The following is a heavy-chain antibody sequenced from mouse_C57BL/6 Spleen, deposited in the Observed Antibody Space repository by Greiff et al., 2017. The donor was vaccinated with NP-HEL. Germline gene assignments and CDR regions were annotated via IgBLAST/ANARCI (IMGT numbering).Heavy chain of an antibody. J-gene: IGHJ1*03. CDR1: GYSITSGYY. CDR3: ARVTTVRYFDV. Sequence: VQLKESGPGLVKPSQSLSLTCSVTGYSITSGYYWNWIRQFPGNKLEWMGYISYDGSNNYNPSLKNRISITRDTSKNQFFLKLNSVTTEDTATYYCARVTTVRYFDVWGTGTTVTVSS. V-gene: IGHV3-6*01. CDR2: ISYDGSN. D-gene: IGHD1-1*01.